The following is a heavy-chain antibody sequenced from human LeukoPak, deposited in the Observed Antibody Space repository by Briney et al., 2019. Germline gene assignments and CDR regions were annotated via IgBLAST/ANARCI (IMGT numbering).Heavy chain of an antibody. J-gene: IGHJ4*02. CDR2: IYDSGTT. V-gene: IGHV4-31*03. D-gene: IGHD1-14*01. Sequence: SETLSLTCTVSGGSISDGGYYWSWIRQHPGKGLEWIGYIYDSGTTYYSPALQSRVTISVDKSDNKFSLKLRSLTAADTAVYYCARGGDRRGFDYWGQGTLVFVSS. CDR1: GGSISDGGYY. CDR3: ARGGDRRGFDY.